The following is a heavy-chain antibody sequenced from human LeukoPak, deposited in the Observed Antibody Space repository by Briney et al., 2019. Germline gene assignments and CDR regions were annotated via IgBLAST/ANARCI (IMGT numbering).Heavy chain of an antibody. D-gene: IGHD6-13*01. V-gene: IGHV4-59*01. J-gene: IGHJ6*02. CDR2: IYYSGST. CDR3: ARADPQEYSSSWYDEDYCGMDV. Sequence: PSETLSLTCTVSGGSISSYYWSWIRQPPGKGLEWIGYIYYSGSTNYNPSLKSRVTISVDTSKNQLSLKLSSVTAADTAVYYCARADPQEYSSSWYDEDYCGMDVWGQGTTVTVSS. CDR1: GGSISSYY.